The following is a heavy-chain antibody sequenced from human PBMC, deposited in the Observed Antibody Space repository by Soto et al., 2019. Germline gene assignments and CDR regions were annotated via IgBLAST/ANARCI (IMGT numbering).Heavy chain of an antibody. CDR1: GFTFSSHA. J-gene: IGHJ4*02. CDR2: ISYDGSNK. D-gene: IGHD1-26*01. Sequence: QVQLVESGGGVVQPGRSLRLSCAASGFTFSSHAVHWVRQAPGKGLEWVSLISYDGSNKYYTDSVKGRFTISRDNSKNTLYLQMKSLRTEDTAVYYCARPSQPGRYSGIDYWGQGTLVTVSS. V-gene: IGHV3-30-3*01. CDR3: ARPSQPGRYSGIDY.